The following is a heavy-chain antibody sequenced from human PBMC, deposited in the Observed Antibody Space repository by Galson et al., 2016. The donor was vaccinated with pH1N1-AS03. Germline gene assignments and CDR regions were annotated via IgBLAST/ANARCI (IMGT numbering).Heavy chain of an antibody. V-gene: IGHV4-4*07. J-gene: IGHJ5*02. Sequence: ETLSLTCTVSGDSMNSHFWNWIRQPAGKGPEWIGRISTSGSTNYNTSLWSRLALSIDTSRNRFSLRLASVTAADTASYYCARGDLVIGGGNNWFDPWGQGILVTVSS. CDR1: GDSMNSHF. CDR2: ISTSGST. CDR3: ARGDLVIGGGNNWFDP. D-gene: IGHD2/OR15-2a*01.